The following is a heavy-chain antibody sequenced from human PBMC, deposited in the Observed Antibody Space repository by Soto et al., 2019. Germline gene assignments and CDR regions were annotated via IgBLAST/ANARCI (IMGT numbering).Heavy chain of an antibody. D-gene: IGHD6-13*01. CDR2: INPSGGST. CDR1: GYTFTSYY. V-gene: IGHV1-46*01. CDR3: ARDVPGIAAAGTLGY. Sequence: GASVKVSCKASGYTFTSYYMHWVRQAPGQGLEWMGIINPSGGSTSYAQKFQGRVTMTRDTSTSTVYMELSSLRSEDTAAYYCARDVPGIAAAGTLGYWGQGTLVTVSS. J-gene: IGHJ4*02.